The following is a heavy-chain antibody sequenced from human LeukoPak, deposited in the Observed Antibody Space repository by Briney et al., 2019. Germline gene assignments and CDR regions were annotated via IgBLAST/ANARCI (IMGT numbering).Heavy chain of an antibody. CDR1: GGSISANY. V-gene: IGHV4-4*07. Sequence: SETLSLTCTVSGGSISANYWIWLRQPAGKGLEYIGRIYSSGSTNYNPSLKSRVTMSVDTSKNQFSLKLSSVTAADTAVYYCARSYYDILTGLAVDAFDIWGQGTMVTVSS. CDR3: ARSYYDILTGLAVDAFDI. CDR2: IYSSGST. D-gene: IGHD3-9*01. J-gene: IGHJ3*02.